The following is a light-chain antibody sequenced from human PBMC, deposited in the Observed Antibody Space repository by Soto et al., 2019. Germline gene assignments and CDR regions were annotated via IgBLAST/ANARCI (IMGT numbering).Light chain of an antibody. CDR1: SSNVGKNI. V-gene: IGLV1-44*01. CDR2: STD. CDR3: AAWDDGRNDLYV. J-gene: IGLJ1*01. Sequence: QSVLTQPPSASGTPGQTVTISCSGSSSNVGKNIVNWYQQVPGTAPKLLIYSTDQRPSGVPDRFSGSKSGTSASLAISGPQSEDEADYYCAAWDDGRNDLYVIGSGTKVTVL.